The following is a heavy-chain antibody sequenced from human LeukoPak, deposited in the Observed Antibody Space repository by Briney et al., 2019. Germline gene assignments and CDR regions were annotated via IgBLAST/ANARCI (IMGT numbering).Heavy chain of an antibody. CDR1: GFSFSNYA. CDR2: ISYDGSNE. V-gene: IGHV3-33*05. Sequence: GGSLRLSCTASGFSFSNYAMHWVRQAPGKGLEWVAVISYDGSNEYYADSVKGRFTISRDNSKNTLYLQMNSLRAEDTAVYYCARDPLYGDYAYTDYWGQGALVTVSS. D-gene: IGHD4-17*01. CDR3: ARDPLYGDYAYTDY. J-gene: IGHJ4*02.